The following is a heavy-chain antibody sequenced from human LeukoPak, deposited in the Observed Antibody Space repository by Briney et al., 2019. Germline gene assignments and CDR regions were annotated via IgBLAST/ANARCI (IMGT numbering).Heavy chain of an antibody. CDR1: GYTFTSYY. J-gene: IGHJ5*02. CDR3: ARAYDSSGYYFVNWFDP. Sequence: GASVKVSCKASGYTFTSYYMHWVRQAPGQGLEWMGIINPSGGSTSYAQKFQGRVTMTRDTSTSTVYMELSSLRSEDTAVYYCARAYDSSGYYFVNWFDPWGQGTLVTVSS. V-gene: IGHV1-46*01. CDR2: INPSGGST. D-gene: IGHD3-22*01.